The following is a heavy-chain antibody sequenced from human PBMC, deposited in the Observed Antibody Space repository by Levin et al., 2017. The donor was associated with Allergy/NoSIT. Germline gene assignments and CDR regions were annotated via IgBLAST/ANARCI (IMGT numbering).Heavy chain of an antibody. CDR1: GYTFTSYA. D-gene: IGHD1-26*01. Sequence: ASVKVSCKASGYTFTSYAMHWVRQAPGQRLEWMGWINAGNGNTKYSQKFQGRVTITRDTSASTAYMELSSLRSEDTAVYYCASWAVGATSYYYYGMDVWGQGTTVTVSS. CDR3: ASWAVGATSYYYYGMDV. CDR2: INAGNGNT. V-gene: IGHV1-3*01. J-gene: IGHJ6*02.